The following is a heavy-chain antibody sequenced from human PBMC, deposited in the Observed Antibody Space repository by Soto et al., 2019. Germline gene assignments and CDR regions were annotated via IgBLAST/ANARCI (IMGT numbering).Heavy chain of an antibody. Sequence: PGGSLRLSCAASGFTFSSYGMHWVRQAPGKGLEWVAVISYDGSNKYYADSVKGRFTISRDNSKNTLYLQMNSLRAEDTAVYYCAKAGGYDFWSGPLRYFYYYGMDVWGQGTTVTVS. CDR1: GFTFSSYG. CDR3: AKAGGYDFWSGPLRYFYYYGMDV. J-gene: IGHJ6*02. D-gene: IGHD3-3*01. V-gene: IGHV3-30*18. CDR2: ISYDGSNK.